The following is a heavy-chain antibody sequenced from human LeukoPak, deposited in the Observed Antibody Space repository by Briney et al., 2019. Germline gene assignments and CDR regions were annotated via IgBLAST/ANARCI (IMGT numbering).Heavy chain of an antibody. J-gene: IGHJ6*03. D-gene: IGHD2-2*01. Sequence: ASVKVSCKVSGYTLTELSMHWVRQAPGKGLEWMGIINPSGGSTSYAQKFQGRVTMTRDTSTSTVYMELSSLRSEDTAVYYCARDDSTSSYYYYMDVWGKGTTVTVSS. CDR1: GYTLTELS. CDR2: INPSGGST. V-gene: IGHV1-46*01. CDR3: ARDDSTSSYYYYMDV.